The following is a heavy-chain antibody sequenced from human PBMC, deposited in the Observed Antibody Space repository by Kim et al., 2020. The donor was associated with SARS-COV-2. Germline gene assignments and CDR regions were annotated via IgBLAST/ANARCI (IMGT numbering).Heavy chain of an antibody. J-gene: IGHJ3*02. D-gene: IGHD3-22*01. Sequence: GESLNISCKGSGYSFTSYWISWVRQMPGKGLEWMGRIDPSDSYTNYSPSFQGHVTISADKSISTAYLQWSSLKASDTAMYYCARPNGYYYDSSHDAFDIWGQGTMVTVSS. CDR2: IDPSDSYT. V-gene: IGHV5-10-1*01. CDR3: ARPNGYYYDSSHDAFDI. CDR1: GYSFTSYW.